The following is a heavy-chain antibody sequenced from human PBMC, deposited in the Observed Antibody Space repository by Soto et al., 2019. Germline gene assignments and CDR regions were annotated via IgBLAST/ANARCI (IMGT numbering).Heavy chain of an antibody. Sequence: GASVKVSCKVSGYTLTELSMHWVRQAPGKGLEWMGGFDPEDGETIYAQKFQGRVTMTEDTSTDTAYMELSSLRSEDTAVYYCAAVTIDYGDYFFDYWGQGTSVTVSS. V-gene: IGHV1-24*01. CDR3: AAVTIDYGDYFFDY. J-gene: IGHJ4*02. D-gene: IGHD4-17*01. CDR1: GYTLTELS. CDR2: FDPEDGET.